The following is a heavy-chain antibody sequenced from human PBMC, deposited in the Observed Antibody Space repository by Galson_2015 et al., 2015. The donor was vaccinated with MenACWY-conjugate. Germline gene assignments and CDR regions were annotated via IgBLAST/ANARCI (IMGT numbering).Heavy chain of an antibody. CDR3: ARGGLYGSSWSTFDS. J-gene: IGHJ4*02. CDR1: GCSFTGYD. CDR2: INPNSGDT. Sequence: SVKVSCKASGCSFTGYDIHWVRQAPGQGLEWLGWINPNSGDTNYAQKFQGWVTMTRDTSTSTVYMELSRLRSDDTAVYYCARGGLYGSSWSTFDSWGQGTLVTVSS. V-gene: IGHV1-2*04. D-gene: IGHD6-13*01.